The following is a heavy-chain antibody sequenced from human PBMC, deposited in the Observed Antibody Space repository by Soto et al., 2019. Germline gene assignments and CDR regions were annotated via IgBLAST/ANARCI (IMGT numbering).Heavy chain of an antibody. D-gene: IGHD3-3*01. CDR1: GGSFSGYY. Sequence: SETLSLTCAVYGGSFSGYYWSWIRQPPGKGLEWIGEINHRGSTNYNPPLKSRVTISVDTSKNQFSLKLSSVTAADTAVYYCAAVGVITIFGVVILDNWFDPWGQGTLVTVSS. J-gene: IGHJ5*02. CDR3: AAVGVITIFGVVILDNWFDP. V-gene: IGHV4-34*01. CDR2: INHRGST.